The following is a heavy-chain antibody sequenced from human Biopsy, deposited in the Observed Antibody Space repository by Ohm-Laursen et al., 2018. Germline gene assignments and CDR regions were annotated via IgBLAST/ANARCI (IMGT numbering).Heavy chain of an antibody. J-gene: IGHJ5*02. Sequence: SDTLSLTCTVSGGSISSSTTYYWAWLRQPPGKGLEWIGSIYNTETTFYNPSLKSQVTISVDTSTNQFSLKVSSATAADTALYFCARHPAGFWFDPWGHGTLVTVSS. CDR3: ARHPAGFWFDP. CDR2: IYNTETT. CDR1: GGSISSSTTYY. V-gene: IGHV4-39*01. D-gene: IGHD6-13*01.